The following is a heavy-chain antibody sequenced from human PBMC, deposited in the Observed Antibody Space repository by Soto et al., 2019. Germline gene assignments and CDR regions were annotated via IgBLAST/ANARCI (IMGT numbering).Heavy chain of an antibody. V-gene: IGHV1-18*01. CDR3: ARSPAAYGDYLYRY. CDR1: GYTFTSYC. D-gene: IGHD4-17*01. J-gene: IGHJ4*02. CDR2: ISAYNGNT. Sequence: GASVKVTCKASGYTFTSYCICWLRQAPGQGLEWMGWISAYNGNTNYAQKLQGRVTMTTDTSTSTAYMELRSLRSDDTAVYYCARSPAAYGDYLYRYWGQGTLVTVSS.